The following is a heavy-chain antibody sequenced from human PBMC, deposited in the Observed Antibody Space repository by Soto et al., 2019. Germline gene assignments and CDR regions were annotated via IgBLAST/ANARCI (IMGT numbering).Heavy chain of an antibody. CDR3: VVGQDYFDY. D-gene: IGHD1-26*01. V-gene: IGHV3-30*03. CDR1: GFPFTTYG. CDR2: ISYDGSNK. J-gene: IGHJ4*02. Sequence: QVQLVESGGGVVQPGRSLRLSCAASGFPFTTYGMHWVREGPGKGLEWVAVISYDGSNKYYADSVKGRFTISRDNSKNTLYLHMNSLRPEDTALYYCVVGQDYFDYRGQGTLVTVSS.